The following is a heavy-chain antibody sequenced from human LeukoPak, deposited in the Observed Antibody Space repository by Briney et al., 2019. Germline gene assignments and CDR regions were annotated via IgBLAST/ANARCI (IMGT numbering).Heavy chain of an antibody. J-gene: IGHJ4*02. D-gene: IGHD3-22*01. CDR1: GYTFTSYY. Sequence: GESLKISCKGSGYTFTSYYMHWVRQAPGQGLEWMGIINPSGGSTSYAQKFQGRVTMTRDTSTSTVYMELSSLRSEDTAVYYCARGDYDSSGFDYWGQGTLVTVSS. CDR3: ARGDYDSSGFDY. CDR2: INPSGGST. V-gene: IGHV1-46*01.